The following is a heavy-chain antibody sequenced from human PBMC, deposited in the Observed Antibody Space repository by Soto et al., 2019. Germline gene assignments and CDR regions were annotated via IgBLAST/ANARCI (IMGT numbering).Heavy chain of an antibody. J-gene: IGHJ4*02. CDR3: ARGYRQSGYSSSWVFDY. CDR2: IYYSGST. CDR1: GGSINRGGYY. D-gene: IGHD6-13*01. V-gene: IGHV4-31*03. Sequence: QVQLRESGPGLVKPSQTLSLTGTVSGGSINRGGYYWNWIRQHPGKGLEWIGYIYYSGSTYYNPFLRSRGIISADTSENHLPLKRRAVTAAATAVYFCARGYRQSGYSSSWVFDYWGQGTLVNVSS.